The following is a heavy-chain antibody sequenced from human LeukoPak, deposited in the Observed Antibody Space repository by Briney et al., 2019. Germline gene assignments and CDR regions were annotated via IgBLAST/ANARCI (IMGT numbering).Heavy chain of an antibody. CDR3: ARAMDV. CDR2: IKQDGSET. Sequence: GGSLRLSCAASGFTFSGYWMTWVRQAPGKGLERVANIKQDGSETYYVDSVKGRFTISRDNAKNSLYLQMNSLRAEDTALYYCARAMDVWGQGTTVTVSS. CDR1: GFTFSGYW. V-gene: IGHV3-7*04. J-gene: IGHJ6*02.